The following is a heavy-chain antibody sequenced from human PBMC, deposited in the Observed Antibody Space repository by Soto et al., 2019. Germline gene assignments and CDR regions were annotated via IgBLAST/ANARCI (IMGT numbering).Heavy chain of an antibody. J-gene: IGHJ6*02. Sequence: SETLSLTCTVSGGSISSSSYYWGWIRQPPGKGLEWIGSIYYSGYTYYNPSLKSRVTISVDTSKNQFSLRLSSVAAADTAVYYCARHSGPLYVGYYYDMDVWGQGTTVTVSS. CDR2: IYYSGYT. D-gene: IGHD3-16*01. V-gene: IGHV4-39*01. CDR1: GGSISSSSYY. CDR3: ARHSGPLYVGYYYDMDV.